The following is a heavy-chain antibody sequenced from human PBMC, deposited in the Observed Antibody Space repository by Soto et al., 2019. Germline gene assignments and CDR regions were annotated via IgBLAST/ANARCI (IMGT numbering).Heavy chain of an antibody. V-gene: IGHV3-74*01. J-gene: IGHJ4*02. D-gene: IGHD2-15*01. CDR2: INGDGSST. Sequence: GGSLRLSCAASGFTFSGHWMHWVRQAPGKGLVWVSRINGDGSSTNYADFVKGRFTISRDNSKNTLYLQMNSLRAEDTAVYYCTKANRYCSGANCFTFDYWGLGTLVTVSS. CDR3: TKANRYCSGANCFTFDY. CDR1: GFTFSGHW.